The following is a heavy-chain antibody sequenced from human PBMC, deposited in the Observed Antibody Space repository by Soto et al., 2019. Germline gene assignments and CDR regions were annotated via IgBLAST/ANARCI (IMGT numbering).Heavy chain of an antibody. V-gene: IGHV3-30*04. Sequence: GGSLRLSCTGSGSSFSTYAMYWVRQAPGKGLEWVAIISYDGSNAQYADPVKGRFTVARDNSKNTLYLQMHSLTAEDTAVYYCARDGGGFGELLLNSYDAFDLWGQGKLVTVSS. J-gene: IGHJ3*01. D-gene: IGHD3-10*01. CDR2: ISYDGSNA. CDR1: GSSFSTYA. CDR3: ARDGGGFGELLLNSYDAFDL.